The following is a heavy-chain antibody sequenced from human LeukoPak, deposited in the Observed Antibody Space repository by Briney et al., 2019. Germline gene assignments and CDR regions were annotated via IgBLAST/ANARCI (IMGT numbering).Heavy chain of an antibody. CDR3: ARGSYGLAH. J-gene: IGHJ4*02. D-gene: IGHD5-18*01. V-gene: IGHV4-61*02. CDR2: IYTSGST. Sequence: SETLSLTCTVSGGSISSGSYYWSWIRQPAGKGLEWIGRIYTSGSTNYNPFLKSRVTISVDTSKNQFSLKLSSVTAADTAVYYCARGSYGLAHWGQGTLVTVSS. CDR1: GGSISSGSYY.